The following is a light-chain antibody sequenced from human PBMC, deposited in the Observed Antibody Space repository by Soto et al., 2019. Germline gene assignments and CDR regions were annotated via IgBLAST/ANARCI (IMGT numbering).Light chain of an antibody. CDR2: EVT. J-gene: IGLJ1*01. CDR1: SSDVGSYNY. V-gene: IGLV2-14*01. Sequence: QSALTQPASVSGSPGQSITISCTGASSDVGSYNYVSWHQQHPGQAPKLLIYEVTNRASGIPDRFSASKSGNTASLTISGLQAGDEADYYRSSYRSSSTYVFGTGTKVTVL. CDR3: SSYRSSSTYV.